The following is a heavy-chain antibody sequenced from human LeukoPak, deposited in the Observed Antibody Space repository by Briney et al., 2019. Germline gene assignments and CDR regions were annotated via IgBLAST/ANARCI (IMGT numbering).Heavy chain of an antibody. Sequence: ASVNVSCKASGYTFTGYYMHWVRQAPGQGLEWMEWISAYNWNTNYAQKLQGRVTIITGPSTSTAYTELSRLRSDDPAVYYCARDKYYYDSSGDFDYWGQGTLVTVSP. CDR3: ARDKYYYDSSGDFDY. D-gene: IGHD3-22*01. J-gene: IGHJ4*02. CDR1: GYTFTGYY. V-gene: IGHV1-18*04. CDR2: ISAYNWNT.